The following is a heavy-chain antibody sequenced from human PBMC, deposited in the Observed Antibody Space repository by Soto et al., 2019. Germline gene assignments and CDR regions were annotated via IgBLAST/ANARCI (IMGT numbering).Heavy chain of an antibody. CDR3: ARVKKRGIAPGVMDF. V-gene: IGHV1-69*02. Sequence: QVQLVQSGAEVKKPGSSVKASCKASGGTFSSYTISWVRQAPGQGLEWMGRIIPILGIANYAQKFQGRVTITADKSTSTAYMELSGLRSEDTAVYYCARVKKRGIAPGVMDFWGQGTTLTVSS. CDR2: IIPILGIA. CDR1: GGTFSSYT. D-gene: IGHD2-8*01. J-gene: IGHJ6*02.